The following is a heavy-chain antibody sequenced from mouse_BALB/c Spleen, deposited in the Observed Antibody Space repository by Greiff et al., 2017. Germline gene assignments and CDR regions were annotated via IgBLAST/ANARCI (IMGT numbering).Heavy chain of an antibody. D-gene: IGHD2-4*01. Sequence: EVKLVESGGGLVKPGGSLKLSCAASGFTFSSYAMSWVRQTPEKRLEWVATISSGGSYTYYPDSVKGRFTISRDNAKNTLYLQMSSLRSEDTAMYYCARHRNYDYENWYFDVWGAGTTVTVSS. CDR2: ISSGGSYT. CDR1: GFTFSSYA. CDR3: ARHRNYDYENWYFDV. J-gene: IGHJ1*01. V-gene: IGHV5-9-3*01.